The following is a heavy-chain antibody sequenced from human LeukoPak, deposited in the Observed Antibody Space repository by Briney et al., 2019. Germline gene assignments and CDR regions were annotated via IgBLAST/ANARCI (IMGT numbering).Heavy chain of an antibody. D-gene: IGHD3-10*01. J-gene: IGHJ4*02. CDR3: ARDSTPITMVRGELTY. CDR1: GFTFSSYS. V-gene: IGHV3-48*01. CDR2: ISSSSSTI. Sequence: GGSLRLSCAASGFTFSSYSMNWVRQAPGKGLEWVSYISSSSSTIYYADSVKGRFTISRDNAKNSLYLQMNSLRAEDTAVYYCARDSTPITMVRGELTYWGQGTLVTVSS.